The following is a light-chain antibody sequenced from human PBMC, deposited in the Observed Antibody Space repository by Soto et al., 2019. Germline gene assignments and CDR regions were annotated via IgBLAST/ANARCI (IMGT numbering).Light chain of an antibody. V-gene: IGKV3-20*01. J-gene: IGKJ1*01. CDR1: QSVRSSF. CDR2: GAF. CDR3: QQYGSSPPWT. Sequence: EIVLTQSPGTLSLSPGERATLSCRASQSVRSSFLAWYQQKPGQAPRLLFYGAFNRATGIPDRFSGSGSGTDFTLTISRLEPEDFAVYYCQQYGSSPPWTFGQGTKVDIK.